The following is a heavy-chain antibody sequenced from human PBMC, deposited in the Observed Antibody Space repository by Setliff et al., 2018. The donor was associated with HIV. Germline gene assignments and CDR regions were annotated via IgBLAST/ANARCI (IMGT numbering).Heavy chain of an antibody. CDR1: GHTFNNYD. CDR2: MNPNTGVA. CDR3: AKGGYYDSTGYYYYYLYYLDE. Sequence: ASVKVSCKASGHTFNNYDIHWVRRATGQGLEWMGWMNPNTGVAGYALKFHGRVTMTRDTSISTAYMELSSLRSEDTAVYYCAKGGYYDSTGYYYYYLYYLDEWGKGTTVTVSS. J-gene: IGHJ6*03. V-gene: IGHV1-8*01. D-gene: IGHD3-22*01.